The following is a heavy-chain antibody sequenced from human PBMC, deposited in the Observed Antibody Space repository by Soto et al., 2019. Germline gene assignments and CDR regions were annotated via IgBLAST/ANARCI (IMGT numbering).Heavy chain of an antibody. CDR1: GFTFSSYN. Sequence: EIQLVESGGDLVKPGGSLRLSCAASGFTFSSYNMNWVRQTPGKGLEWVASISSLSTYIFYADSVKGRFTISRDNAKNSLYLQMNSPRADDTAVYYCARDFPTDYYDSSETADYWGQGTLVTVSS. V-gene: IGHV3-21*01. CDR2: ISSLSTYI. D-gene: IGHD3-22*01. CDR3: ARDFPTDYYDSSETADY. J-gene: IGHJ4*02.